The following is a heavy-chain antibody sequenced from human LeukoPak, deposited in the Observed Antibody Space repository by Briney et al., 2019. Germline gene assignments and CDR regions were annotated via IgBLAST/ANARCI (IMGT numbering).Heavy chain of an antibody. D-gene: IGHD2-15*01. CDR3: ARDRAVVVVAATFDY. Sequence: ASVKVSCKASGYTFTSYYMHWVRQAPGQGLEWMGIINPSGGSTSYAQKLQGRVTMTTDTSTSTAYMELRSLRSDDTAVYYCARDRAVVVVAATFDYWGQGTLVTVSS. CDR1: GYTFTSYY. V-gene: IGHV1-46*01. CDR2: INPSGGST. J-gene: IGHJ4*02.